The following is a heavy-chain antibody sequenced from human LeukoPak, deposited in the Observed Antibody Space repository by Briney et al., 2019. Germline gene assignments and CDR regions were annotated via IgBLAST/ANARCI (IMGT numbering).Heavy chain of an antibody. CDR3: AREGAGNYYDSSGYYPTGGYDY. CDR2: INHSGST. J-gene: IGHJ4*02. D-gene: IGHD3-22*01. V-gene: IGHV4-34*01. CDR1: GGSFSGYY. Sequence: SETLSLTCAVYGGSFSGYYWSWIRQPPGKGLEWIGEINHSGSTNSNPSLKSRVTISVDTSKNQFSLKLSSVTASDTAVYYCAREGAGNYYDSSGYYPTGGYDYWGQGTLVTVSS.